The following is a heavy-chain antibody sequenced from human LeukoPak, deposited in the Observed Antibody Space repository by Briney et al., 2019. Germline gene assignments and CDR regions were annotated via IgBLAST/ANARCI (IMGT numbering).Heavy chain of an antibody. CDR1: GFTFSSYA. D-gene: IGHD3-10*01. CDR3: ASALLWFGEVNDAFDI. Sequence: GGSLRLSCAASGFTFSSYAMHWVRQAPGKGLEWVAVISYDGSNKYYADSVKGRFTISRDNSKNTLYLQMNSLRAEDTAVYYCASALLWFGEVNDAFDIWGQGTIVTVSS. V-gene: IGHV3-30-3*01. J-gene: IGHJ3*02. CDR2: ISYDGSNK.